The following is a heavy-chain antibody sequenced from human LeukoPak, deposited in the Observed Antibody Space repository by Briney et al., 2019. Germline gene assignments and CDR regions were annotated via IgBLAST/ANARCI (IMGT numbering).Heavy chain of an antibody. CDR2: ISYDGANK. CDR3: ARASWVSSTDAVR. Sequence: GGSLRHSCAASGFTFITYAIYWVRQAPGKGLEWVAFISYDGANKYYVDSVKGRFTISRDNSKNTLYLQMNSLRAEDTAIYYCARASWVSSTDAVRWGQGTPVTVSS. V-gene: IGHV3-30*03. J-gene: IGHJ4*02. CDR1: GFTFITYA. D-gene: IGHD3-16*01.